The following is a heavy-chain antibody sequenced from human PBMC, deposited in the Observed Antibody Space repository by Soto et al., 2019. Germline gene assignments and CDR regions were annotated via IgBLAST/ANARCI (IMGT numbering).Heavy chain of an antibody. CDR2: MNPNSGNT. CDR1: GYTFTSYD. CDR3: AIRGVIVLVPVAPPYYWFDP. J-gene: IGHJ5*02. V-gene: IGHV1-8*01. D-gene: IGHD2-2*01. Sequence: ASVKVSCKASGYTFTSYDINWVRQATGQGLEWMGWMNPNSGNTGYAQKFQGRVTMTRNTSISTAYMELSSLRSDDTAVYYCAIRGVIVLVPVAPPYYWFDPWGQGTLVTVSS.